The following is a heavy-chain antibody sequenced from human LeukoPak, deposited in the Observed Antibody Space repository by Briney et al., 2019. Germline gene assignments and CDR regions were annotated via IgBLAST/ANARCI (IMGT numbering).Heavy chain of an antibody. CDR3: ARGLSYYDILTGQRNWFDP. CDR1: GGSFSGYY. V-gene: IGHV4-34*01. D-gene: IGHD3-9*01. J-gene: IGHJ5*02. Sequence: SETLSLTCAVYGGSFSGYYWSWIRQPPGKGLEWIGEINHSGSTNYNPSLKSRATISVDTSKNQFSLNLTSGTAADTAVYYCARGLSYYDILTGQRNWFDPWGQGTLVTVSS. CDR2: INHSGST.